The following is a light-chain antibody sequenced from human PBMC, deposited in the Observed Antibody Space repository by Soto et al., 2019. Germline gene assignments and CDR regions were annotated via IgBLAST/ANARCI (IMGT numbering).Light chain of an antibody. CDR2: DGS. CDR1: QNLHSF. V-gene: IGKV3-11*01. J-gene: IGKJ5*01. CDR3: QQRTRWPMT. Sequence: EIVLTQSPATLSSFPGDRVTLSCRASQNLHSFLNWYQQRPGQAPRPLIYDGSKRAAGVPDRISGDGSGTDYTLTISSLEPEDFAVYYCQQRTRWPMTFGQGTRLEI.